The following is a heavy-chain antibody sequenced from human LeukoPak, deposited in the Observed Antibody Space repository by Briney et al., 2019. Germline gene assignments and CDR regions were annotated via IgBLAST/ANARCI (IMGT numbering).Heavy chain of an antibody. J-gene: IGHJ4*02. V-gene: IGHV3-48*03. CDR3: ARENYGDYYPFDS. CDR1: GFAFSSYE. D-gene: IGHD4-17*01. CDR2: ISSSGNTI. Sequence: GGSLRLSCAASGFAFSSYEMNWVRQAPGKGLEWVSYISSSGNTIYYADSVKGRFTISRDNAKNSLYLQMNSLRAEDTAVYYCARENYGDYYPFDSWGQGTLVTVSS.